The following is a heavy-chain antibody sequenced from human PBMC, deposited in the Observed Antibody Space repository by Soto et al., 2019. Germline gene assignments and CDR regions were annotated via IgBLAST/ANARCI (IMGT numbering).Heavy chain of an antibody. J-gene: IGHJ6*02. V-gene: IGHV3-9*01. Sequence: GGSLRLSCAASGFTFDDYAMHWVRQAPGKGLEWVSGISWNSGSIGYADSVKGRFTISRDNAKNSLYLQMNSLRAEDTALYYCAKEVGLRYYYYGMDVWGQGTTVTVSS. CDR2: ISWNSGSI. CDR1: GFTFDDYA. CDR3: AKEVGLRYYYYGMDV. D-gene: IGHD5-12*01.